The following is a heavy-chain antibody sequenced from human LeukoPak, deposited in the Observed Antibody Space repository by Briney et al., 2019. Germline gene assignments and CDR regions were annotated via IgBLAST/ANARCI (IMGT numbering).Heavy chain of an antibody. V-gene: IGHV4-39*01. CDR3: ARLDRGYSYGSAPKSPFDY. D-gene: IGHD5-18*01. Sequence: SETLSLTCTVSGGSISSNNYYWGWIRQPPGKGLEWIGSLYYSGSAYYNPSLKSRVTISVDASKNQFSLKLSSVTAADTAVYYCARLDRGYSYGSAPKSPFDYWGQGTLVTVSS. CDR1: GGSISSNNYY. CDR2: LYYSGSA. J-gene: IGHJ4*02.